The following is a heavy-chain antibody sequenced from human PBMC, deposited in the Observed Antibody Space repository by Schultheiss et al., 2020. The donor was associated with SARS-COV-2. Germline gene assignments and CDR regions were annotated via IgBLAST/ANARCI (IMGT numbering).Heavy chain of an antibody. D-gene: IGHD1-26*01. CDR3: AREMGATDN. Sequence: GGSLRLSCAPSGFTVSSNHMTWVRQAPGKGLEWVSFIHSGGSTSYADSVKGRFTISRDNSRNTVSLQVNSLRVEDTAVYYCAREMGATDNWGQGTRVTVSS. CDR2: IHSGGST. CDR1: GFTVSSNH. J-gene: IGHJ4*02. V-gene: IGHV3-66*01.